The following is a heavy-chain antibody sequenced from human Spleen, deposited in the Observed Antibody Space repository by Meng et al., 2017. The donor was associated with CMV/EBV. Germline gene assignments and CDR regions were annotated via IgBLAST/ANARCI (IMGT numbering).Heavy chain of an antibody. CDR2: INHTGSV. CDR3: ARGPDHGTLFGYLIMPADYHGLDA. Sequence: SETLSLTCAVYGGSFNGYFWSWIRQPPGKGLEWIGEINHTGSVNYNPSVKSRVTMSVDRSKNQFSLQLTSLTAADTAVYYWARGPDHGTLFGYLIMPADYHGLDAWGRGTTVTVSS. J-gene: IGHJ6*02. V-gene: IGHV4-34*01. CDR1: GGSFNGYF. D-gene: IGHD3-3*01.